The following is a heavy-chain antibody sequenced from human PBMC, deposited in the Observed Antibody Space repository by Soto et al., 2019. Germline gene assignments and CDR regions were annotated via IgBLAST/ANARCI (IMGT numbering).Heavy chain of an antibody. CDR3: ARGTAMPTYFDY. D-gene: IGHD5-18*01. CDR1: GGSISSYY. CDR2: IYYSGST. V-gene: IGHV4-59*01. Sequence: SETLSLTCTVSGGSISSYYWSWIRQPPGKGLEWIGYIYYSGSTNYNPSLKSRVTISVDTSKNQFSLKLSSVTAADTAVYYCARGTAMPTYFDYWGQETLVTVSS. J-gene: IGHJ4*02.